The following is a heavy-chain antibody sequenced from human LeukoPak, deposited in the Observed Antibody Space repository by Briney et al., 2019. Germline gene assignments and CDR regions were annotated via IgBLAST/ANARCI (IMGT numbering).Heavy chain of an antibody. Sequence: GGSLRLSCVASGFTFSSYGMHWVRQAPGKGLEWVAVVSAHGTTKYYADSVKGRFTISRDNSRNTMYLQMNSLRAEDTAVYYCAKEFDSGGYGANFDSWGQGTLVTVFS. J-gene: IGHJ4*02. D-gene: IGHD3-10*01. CDR1: GFTFSSYG. CDR2: VSAHGTTK. CDR3: AKEFDSGGYGANFDS. V-gene: IGHV3-30*18.